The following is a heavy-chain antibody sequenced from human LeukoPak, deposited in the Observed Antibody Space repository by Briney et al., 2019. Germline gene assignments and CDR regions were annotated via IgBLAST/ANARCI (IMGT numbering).Heavy chain of an antibody. CDR3: ASGRYFDWTTVFDY. J-gene: IGHJ4*02. D-gene: IGHD3-9*01. V-gene: IGHV4-59*08. Sequence: SETLSLTFTVSGVSISSYYWSWIRQPPGKGLEWIGYIYYSGSTNYNPSLKSRVTISIDTSKKQFSLKLSSVTAADTAVYYCASGRYFDWTTVFDYWGQGTLVTVSS. CDR2: IYYSGST. CDR1: GVSISSYY.